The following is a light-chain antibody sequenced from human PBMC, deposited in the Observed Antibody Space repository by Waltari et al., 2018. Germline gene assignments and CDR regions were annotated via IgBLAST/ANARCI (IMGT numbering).Light chain of an antibody. CDR1: QSISSY. CDR2: AAS. CDR3: QQSYSTPPYT. J-gene: IGKJ2*01. V-gene: IGKV1-39*01. Sequence: DIQMTQSPSSLSASVGDRATITCRASQSISSYLNWYQQKPGKAPKLLIYAASHLQSGVPSSFSGSGSATDFTLTISSLQPEDFATYYCQQSYSTPPYTFGQGTSLAIK.